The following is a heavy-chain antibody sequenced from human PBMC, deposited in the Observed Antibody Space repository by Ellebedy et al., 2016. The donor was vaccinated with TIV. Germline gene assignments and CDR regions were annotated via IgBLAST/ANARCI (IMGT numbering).Heavy chain of an antibody. CDR3: ASPQAGSWSYYNVLPYYFDY. V-gene: IGHV4-39*01. CDR2: IYYSGST. J-gene: IGHJ4*02. CDR1: GGSISSSSYY. Sequence: MPSETLSLTCTVSGGSISSSSYYWGWIRQPPGKGLEWIGSIYYSGSTYYNPSLKSRVTLSVDTSKNQFSLKLSSVTAADTAVYYCASPQAGSWSYYNVLPYYFDYWGQGTLVTVSS. D-gene: IGHD3-10*01.